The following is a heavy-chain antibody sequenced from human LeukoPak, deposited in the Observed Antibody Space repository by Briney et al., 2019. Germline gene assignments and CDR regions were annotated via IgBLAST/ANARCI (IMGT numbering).Heavy chain of an antibody. CDR1: GYTFISYV. D-gene: IGHD6-6*01. CDR3: ARAHSYSTSSLPGY. V-gene: IGHV7-4-1*02. J-gene: IGHJ4*02. CDR2: INTNTGNP. Sequence: ASVKVSCKASGYTFISYVMTWVRQAPGQGLEWMGWINTNTGNPTYVQGFTGRFVFSLDTSVSTAYLQISSLKAEDTAVYYCARAHSYSTSSLPGYWGQGTLVTVSS.